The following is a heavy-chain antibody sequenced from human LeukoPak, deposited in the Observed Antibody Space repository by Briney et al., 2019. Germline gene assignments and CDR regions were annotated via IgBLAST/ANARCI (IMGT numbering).Heavy chain of an antibody. Sequence: GGSLRLSCIASGFTFSSYWMSWVRQAPGKGLEWVSYISSNGSPIFYADSVKGRFTISRDNAKNSLSLLMNSLRAEDTAVYYCARDGGSGILDWGQGTLVTVSS. CDR2: ISSNGSPI. D-gene: IGHD3-10*01. CDR3: ARDGGSGILD. CDR1: GFTFSSYW. J-gene: IGHJ4*02. V-gene: IGHV3-48*04.